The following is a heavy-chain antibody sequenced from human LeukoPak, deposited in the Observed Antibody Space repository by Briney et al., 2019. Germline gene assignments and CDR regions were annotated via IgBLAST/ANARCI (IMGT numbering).Heavy chain of an antibody. J-gene: IGHJ4*02. CDR2: INHSGST. D-gene: IGHD3-10*01. CDR1: GGSFSGYY. CDR3: ARHRGSTYYYGSGSYYPPCYFDY. Sequence: SETLSLTCAVYGGSFSGYYWSWIRQPPGKGLEWIGEINHSGSTNYNPSLKSRVTISVDTSKNQFSLKLSSVTAADTAVYYCARHRGSTYYYGSGSYYPPCYFDYWGQGTLVTVSS. V-gene: IGHV4-34*01.